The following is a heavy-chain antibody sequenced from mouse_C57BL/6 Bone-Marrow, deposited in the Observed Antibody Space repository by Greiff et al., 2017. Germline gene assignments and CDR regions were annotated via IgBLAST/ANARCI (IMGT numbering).Heavy chain of an antibody. CDR3: ARSGPLGRSFDY. J-gene: IGHJ2*01. V-gene: IGHV1-55*01. D-gene: IGHD4-1*01. CDR1: GYTFTSYW. CDR2: IYPTSGRT. Sequence: QVQLQQPGAELVKPGASVKMSCKASGYTFTSYWITWVKQRPGQGLEWIGDIYPTSGRTNYNEKFKSKAILTGDTSSNTAYMQLSSLTSEDSSVFYCARSGPLGRSFDYWGRGTTLTVSS.